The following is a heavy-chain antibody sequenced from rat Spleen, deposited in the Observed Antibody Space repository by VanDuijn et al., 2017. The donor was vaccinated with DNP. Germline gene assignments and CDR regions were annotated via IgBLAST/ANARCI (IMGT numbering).Heavy chain of an antibody. D-gene: IGHD1-2*01. J-gene: IGHJ3*01. Sequence: EVLLVESDGGLVQPGRSLKLSCAVSGFTFSDYYMAWVRQAPAKGLEWVSSINTDGDDTYYRDSVKGRFTISRDNAKSTLYLQMDSLRSEDTATYYCARSDSYGFPYWGQGTLVTVSS. V-gene: IGHV5-25*01. CDR1: GFTFSDYY. CDR2: INTDGDDT. CDR3: ARSDSYGFPY.